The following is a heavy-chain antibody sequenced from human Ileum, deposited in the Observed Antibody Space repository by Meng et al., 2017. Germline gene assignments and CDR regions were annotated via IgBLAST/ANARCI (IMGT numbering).Heavy chain of an antibody. V-gene: IGHV4-4*02. CDR1: SGSSTSDTY. CDR2: ISHSGST. Sequence: GQLQGAGPGRVKPSATLSLTCAVSSGSSTSDTYWSWVRLPPGKGLEWIGQISHSGSTFYNPSLKSRVTMSVDKSKSQFSLMLTSVTAADTAVYYCARHGGYYQGFWGQGTLVTVSS. J-gene: IGHJ4*02. CDR3: ARHGGYYQGF. D-gene: IGHD4-23*01.